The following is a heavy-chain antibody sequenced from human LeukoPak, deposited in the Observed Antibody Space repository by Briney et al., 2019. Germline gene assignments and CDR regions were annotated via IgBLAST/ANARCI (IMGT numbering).Heavy chain of an antibody. V-gene: IGHV3-15*01. CDR1: GFTFSNAW. D-gene: IGHD3-22*01. J-gene: IGHJ4*02. CDR3: TTDLNARGNYYDSSGYVSTIDY. Sequence: GGSLRLSCAASGFTFSNAWMSWVRQAPGKGLEWVGRIQSKTDGGTTDYAAPVKGRFTISRDDSKNTLYLQMNSLKTEDSAVYYCTTDLNARGNYYDSSGYVSTIDYWGQGTLVTVSS. CDR2: IQSKTDGGTT.